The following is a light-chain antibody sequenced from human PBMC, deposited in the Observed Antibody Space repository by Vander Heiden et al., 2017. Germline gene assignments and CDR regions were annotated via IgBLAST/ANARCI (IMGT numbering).Light chain of an antibody. J-gene: IGLJ2*01. CDR2: DNT. CDR1: SSNIGKNS. V-gene: IGLV1-51*01. CDR3: GTWDSSLSVSVV. Sequence: QSVLTQPPSVSAAPGQKVTISCSGSSSNIGKNSVSWYQQLPGTAPKRLIYDNTKRPTGIPDRFSGSKSGTSATLGITGLLPGDEAEYYCGTWDSSLSVSVVFGGGTKLTVL.